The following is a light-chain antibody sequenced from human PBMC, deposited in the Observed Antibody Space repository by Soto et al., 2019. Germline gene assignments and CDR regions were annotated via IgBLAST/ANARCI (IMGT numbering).Light chain of an antibody. CDR3: QQYHSSPRT. Sequence: EIVLTQSPGTLSLSPGERATISCRATQSLTTSYLAWYQQKPGQAPRLLIYGAFNRAGGISDRFSGSGSGTDFTLTINRLEPEDFAMYYCQQYHSSPRTFGQGTKVEIK. CDR2: GAF. CDR1: QSLTTSY. J-gene: IGKJ1*01. V-gene: IGKV3-20*01.